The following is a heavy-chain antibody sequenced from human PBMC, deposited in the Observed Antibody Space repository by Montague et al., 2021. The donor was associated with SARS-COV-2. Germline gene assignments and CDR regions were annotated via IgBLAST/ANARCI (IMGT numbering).Heavy chain of an antibody. J-gene: IGHJ2*01. CDR2: IYYTGST. D-gene: IGHD7-27*01. CDR3: ARNRGWGSRGAGYIDL. CDR1: GGSISGDNYY. V-gene: IGHV4-31*03. Sequence: TLSLTCTVSGGSISGDNYYWTWIRQHPGKGLEWIAYIYYTGSTYYXPSLQSRLGTSLDTSKNQFSLTLTSVTPADTAIYYCARNRGWGSRGAGYIDLWGRGTLVTVSS.